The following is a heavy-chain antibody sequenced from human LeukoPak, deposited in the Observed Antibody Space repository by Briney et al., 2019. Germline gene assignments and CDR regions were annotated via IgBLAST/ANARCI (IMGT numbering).Heavy chain of an antibody. CDR2: TRNKANSYTT. J-gene: IGHJ4*02. CDR1: GFTFSDHY. Sequence: TGGSLRLSCAASGFTFSDHYMDWVRQAPGKGLEWVVRTRNKANSYTTEYAASVKGRFTISRDDSKNSLYLQMNSLKTEDTAVYYCARGPDYFDYWGQGTLVTVSS. V-gene: IGHV3-72*01. CDR3: ARGPDYFDY.